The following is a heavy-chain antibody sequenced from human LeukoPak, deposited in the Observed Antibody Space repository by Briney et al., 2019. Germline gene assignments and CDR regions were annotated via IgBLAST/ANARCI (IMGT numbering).Heavy chain of an antibody. D-gene: IGHD3-10*01. Sequence: ASVKVSCKASGYTFTSYDINWVRQATGQGLEWMGWMNPNSGNTGYAQKFQGRVTMTRNTSISTAYMELSSLRSEDTAVYYYARGPGLWFGELIPDYWGQGTLVTVSS. CDR2: MNPNSGNT. CDR3: ARGPGLWFGELIPDY. J-gene: IGHJ4*02. V-gene: IGHV1-8*01. CDR1: GYTFTSYD.